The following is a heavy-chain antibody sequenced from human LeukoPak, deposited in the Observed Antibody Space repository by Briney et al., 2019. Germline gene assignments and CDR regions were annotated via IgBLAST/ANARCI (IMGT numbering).Heavy chain of an antibody. D-gene: IGHD4-17*01. CDR3: ARYLNYADYTAAFDI. CDR2: IYYRGDT. J-gene: IGHJ3*02. V-gene: IGHV4-39*02. Sequence: SETLSLTCTVSGGSISSTSYSWGWIRQPPGKGLEWIGSIYYRGDTYYNPSLKSRVTIPVDTSKNHFSLKLSSVTAADTAVYYCARYLNYADYTAAFDIWGQGTMVAVSS. CDR1: GGSISSTSYS.